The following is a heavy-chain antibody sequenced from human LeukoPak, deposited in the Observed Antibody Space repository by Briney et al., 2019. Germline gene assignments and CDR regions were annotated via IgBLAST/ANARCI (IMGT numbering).Heavy chain of an antibody. J-gene: IGHJ4*02. D-gene: IGHD3-3*01. CDR2: INHSGST. CDR3: ASSIGYDFWSGYQKYYFDY. CDR1: GGSFSGYY. V-gene: IGHV4-34*01. Sequence: SETLSLTCAVYGGSFSGYYWSWIRQPPGKGLEWIGEINHSGSTNYNPSLKSRVTISVDTSKNQFSLKLGSVTAADTAVYYCASSIGYDFWSGYQKYYFDYWGQGTLVTVSS.